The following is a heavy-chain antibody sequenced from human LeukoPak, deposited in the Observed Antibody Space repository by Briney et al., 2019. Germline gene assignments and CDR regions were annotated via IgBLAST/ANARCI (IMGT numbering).Heavy chain of an antibody. Sequence: SETLSLTCTVSGGSISSYYWSWIRQPPGKGLEWIGYIYYSGSTNYNPSLKSRVTISVDTSKNQFSLKLSSVTAADPAVYYCARGTYYYYYYMDVWGKGTTVTISS. V-gene: IGHV4-59*01. J-gene: IGHJ6*03. CDR2: IYYSGST. CDR1: GGSISSYY. D-gene: IGHD2-2*01. CDR3: ARGTYYYYYYMDV.